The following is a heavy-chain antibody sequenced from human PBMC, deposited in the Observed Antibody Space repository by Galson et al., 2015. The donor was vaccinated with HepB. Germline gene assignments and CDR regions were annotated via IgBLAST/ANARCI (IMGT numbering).Heavy chain of an antibody. Sequence: QSGAEGKEPGDSLKISCKGSGYKFSNYWMAWVRKLPGKGLEWIGNIFPDDSDIRYSPSFQGQVTISADKSINTVYLQWSSLTASATAIYYCATITAYDNYFFDFWGQGTHVTVSS. CDR1: GYKFSNYW. CDR2: IFPDDSDI. V-gene: IGHV5-51*01. D-gene: IGHD1-20*01. J-gene: IGHJ4*02. CDR3: ATITAYDNYFFDF.